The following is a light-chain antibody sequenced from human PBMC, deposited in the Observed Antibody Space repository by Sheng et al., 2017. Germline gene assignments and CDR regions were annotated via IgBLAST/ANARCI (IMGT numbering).Light chain of an antibody. J-gene: IGKJ1*01. CDR1: QGISSY. V-gene: IGKV1-8*01. Sequence: AIRMTQSPSSFSASTGDRVTITCRASQGISSYLAWYQQKPGKAPKLLIYRASALESGVPSRFSGSGSGTEFTLTISSLQPDDFATYYCQHYNSYPWTFGQGTKVEIK. CDR3: QHYNSYPWT. CDR2: RAS.